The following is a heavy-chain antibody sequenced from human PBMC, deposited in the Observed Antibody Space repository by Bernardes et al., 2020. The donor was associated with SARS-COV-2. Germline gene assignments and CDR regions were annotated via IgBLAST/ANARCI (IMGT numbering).Heavy chain of an antibody. CDR2: IYWDDDK. CDR3: AHSYYYDSSGYYDMSFDY. D-gene: IGHD3-22*01. J-gene: IGHJ4*02. CDR1: GFSLSTGGVG. Sequence: SGPTLVKPTQTLTLTCTFSGFSLSTGGVGVGWIRQPPGKALEWLALIYWDDDKRYSPSLKSRLTITKDTSKNQVVLTMTNMDPVDTATYYCAHSYYYDSSGYYDMSFDYWGQGTLVTVSS. V-gene: IGHV2-5*02.